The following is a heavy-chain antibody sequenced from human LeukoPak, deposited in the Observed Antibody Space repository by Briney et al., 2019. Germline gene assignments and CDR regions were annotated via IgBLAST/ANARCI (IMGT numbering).Heavy chain of an antibody. Sequence: ASVKVSCKASGYXFTGYYMHWVRQAPGQGLEWMGWINPNSGGTNYAQKFQGRVTMTRDTSISTAYMELSRLRSDDTAVYYCARDPDEEWLVQNDYWGQGTLLTVSS. J-gene: IGHJ4*02. CDR3: ARDPDEEWLVQNDY. D-gene: IGHD6-19*01. CDR2: INPNSGGT. CDR1: GYXFTGYY. V-gene: IGHV1-2*02.